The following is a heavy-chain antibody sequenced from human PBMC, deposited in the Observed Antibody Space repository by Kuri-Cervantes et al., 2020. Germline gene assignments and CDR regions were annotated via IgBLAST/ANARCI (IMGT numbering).Heavy chain of an antibody. Sequence: SVKVSCKASGGTFSSYTISWVRQAPGQGLEWMGRIIPILGIANYAQKFQGRVTITADKSTSTAYMELSSLRSEDTAVYYCASGGLQKDAFDIWGQGAMVTVSS. V-gene: IGHV1-69*02. CDR1: GGTFSSYT. J-gene: IGHJ3*02. CDR2: IIPILGIA. D-gene: IGHD5-24*01. CDR3: ASGGLQKDAFDI.